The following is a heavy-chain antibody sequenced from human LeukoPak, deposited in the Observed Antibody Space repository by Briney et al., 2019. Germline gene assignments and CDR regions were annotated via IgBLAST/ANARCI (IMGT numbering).Heavy chain of an antibody. CDR3: ARDRYTKNYFDALDL. V-gene: IGHV3-30*04. Sequence: GGSLRLSCAASGFNFNNYPMHWVRQVPGRGPQWVALISYDGIDSYIADSVKGRFSISRDNSKNTLFLQMNSLRPEDTAVYYCARDRYTKNYFDALDLWGQGSTVTVPS. J-gene: IGHJ3*01. CDR1: GFNFNNYP. CDR2: ISYDGIDS. D-gene: IGHD3-16*02.